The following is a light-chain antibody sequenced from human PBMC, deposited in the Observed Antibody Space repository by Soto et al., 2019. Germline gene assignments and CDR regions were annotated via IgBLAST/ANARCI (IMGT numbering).Light chain of an antibody. CDR2: GDN. V-gene: IGLV1-40*01. CDR1: SSNIGSFYD. J-gene: IGLJ2*01. CDR3: QSYDNSLNHVV. Sequence: QAVVTQPPSVSGAPGQRVTIPCTGSSSNIGSFYDVHWYQQLPGTVPKLLIHGDNNRPSGVPDRFSGSKSGTAASLAITGLQAEDEADYYCQSYDNSLNHVVFGGGTKLTVL.